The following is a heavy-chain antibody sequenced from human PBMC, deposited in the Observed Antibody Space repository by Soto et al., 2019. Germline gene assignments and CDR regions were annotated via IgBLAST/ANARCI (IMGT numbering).Heavy chain of an antibody. CDR1: GYTFNSFD. CDR2: MSPNSGDT. Sequence: ASVKVSCKASGYTFNSFDINWVRQATGQGPEWMGRMSPNSGDTGYAEKFQDRVTITADKSTNTAYMELRSLRPEDTALYYCAKSLVFVDHAYMDVWGKGTTVTVSS. D-gene: IGHD2-21*01. CDR3: AKSLVFVDHAYMDV. J-gene: IGHJ6*03. V-gene: IGHV1-8*01.